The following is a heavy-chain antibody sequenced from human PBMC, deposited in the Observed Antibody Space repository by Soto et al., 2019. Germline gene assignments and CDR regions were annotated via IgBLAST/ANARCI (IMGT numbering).Heavy chain of an antibody. CDR3: ATESGGSLDSSLIVVGDAFDI. D-gene: IGHD3-22*01. Sequence: EEQLLESGGDLVQPGGSLRLSCAASGFTFTNYAMSWVRQAPGKGLEWVSTISNSGNTYYADSVKGRFTISRDNSKNTLFLHMYSLRAEDTALYYCATESGGSLDSSLIVVGDAFDIWGQGTMVTVSS. CDR2: ISNSGNT. V-gene: IGHV3-23*01. J-gene: IGHJ3*02. CDR1: GFTFTNYA.